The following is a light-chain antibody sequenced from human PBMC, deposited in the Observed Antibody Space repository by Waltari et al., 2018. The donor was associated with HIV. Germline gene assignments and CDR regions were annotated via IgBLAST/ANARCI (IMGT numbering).Light chain of an antibody. Sequence: FWYQQKSGQAPTLVIFKDTERPSGVPERYSGSISGTTVTLIISEVQAEDEADYYCQSTDNSGNVWVFGGGTKLTVL. CDR3: QSTDNSGNVWV. V-gene: IGLV3-25*03. J-gene: IGLJ3*02. CDR2: KDT.